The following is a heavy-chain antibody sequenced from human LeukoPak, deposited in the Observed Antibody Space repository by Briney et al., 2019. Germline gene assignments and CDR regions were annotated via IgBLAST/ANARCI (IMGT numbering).Heavy chain of an antibody. CDR1: GGTFSSYA. V-gene: IGHV1-69*13. J-gene: IGHJ4*02. CDR2: IIPIFGTA. D-gene: IGHD5-18*01. CDR3: ARSGYSYGPPDY. Sequence: GASVKVSCKASGGTFSSYAISWVRQAPGQGLEWMGGIIPIFGTANYAQKFQGRVTITADESTSTAYMELSSLRSEDTAVYYCARSGYSYGPPDYWGQGTLVTVSS.